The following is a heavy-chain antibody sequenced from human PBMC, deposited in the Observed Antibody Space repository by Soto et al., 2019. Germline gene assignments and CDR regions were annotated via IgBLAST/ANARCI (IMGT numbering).Heavy chain of an antibody. V-gene: IGHV1-46*01. CDR3: ARVYCSGGGCYGIDY. J-gene: IGHJ4*02. CDR2: INPSGDT. CDR1: GDTFTSYY. Sequence: ASVKVSCKASGDTFTSYYMHWVRQAPGQGLEWMGIINPSGDTSYAQKFQGRVTMTRDTSTSTVYMELSSLRSEDTAVYYFARVYCSGGGCYGIDYWGQGTLVTVSS. D-gene: IGHD2-15*01.